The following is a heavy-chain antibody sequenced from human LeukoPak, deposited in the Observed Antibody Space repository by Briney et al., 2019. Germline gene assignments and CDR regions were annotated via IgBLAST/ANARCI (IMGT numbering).Heavy chain of an antibody. CDR3: ASGKVVVTRLFDY. CDR2: ISGSGDST. V-gene: IGHV3-23*01. Sequence: GGSLRLSCAASGFTFSTYAVNWVHQAPGKGLEWVSTISGSGDSTYYADSVKGRFTISRDNAKNSLYLQMNSLRAEDTAVYYCASGKVVVTRLFDYWGQGTLVTVSS. CDR1: GFTFSTYA. J-gene: IGHJ4*02. D-gene: IGHD3-22*01.